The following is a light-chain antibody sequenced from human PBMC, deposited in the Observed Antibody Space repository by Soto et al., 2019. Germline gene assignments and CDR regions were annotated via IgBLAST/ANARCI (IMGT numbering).Light chain of an antibody. CDR2: EVS. CDR1: SSDVGSYNL. CDR3: CSYAGSSTLV. J-gene: IGLJ2*01. Sequence: QSALTQPASVPGSPGQSITISGTGTSSDVGSYNLVSWYQQHPGKAPKLMIYEVSKRPSGVSNRFSGSKSGNTASLTISGLQAEDEADYYCCSYAGSSTLVFGGGTKLTVL. V-gene: IGLV2-23*02.